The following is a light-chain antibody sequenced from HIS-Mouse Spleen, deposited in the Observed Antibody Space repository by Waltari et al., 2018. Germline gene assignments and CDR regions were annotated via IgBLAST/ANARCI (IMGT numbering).Light chain of an antibody. Sequence: SSELTQDPAVSVALGQTVRITCQGDSLSSSYASCYQQKPGQAPLLCIYGKNNRPSGIPDRFSGSSSGNTASLTITGAQAEDEADYYCNSRDSSGNHWVFGGGTKLTVL. CDR1: SLSSSY. J-gene: IGLJ3*02. CDR3: NSRDSSGNHWV. CDR2: GKN. V-gene: IGLV3-19*01.